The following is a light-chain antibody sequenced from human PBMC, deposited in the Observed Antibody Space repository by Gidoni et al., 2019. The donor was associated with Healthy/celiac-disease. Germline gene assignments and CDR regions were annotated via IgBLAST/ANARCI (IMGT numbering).Light chain of an antibody. CDR1: KLGDKY. CDR2: QDS. CDR3: QAWDSSTAV. J-gene: IGLJ2*01. V-gene: IGLV3-1*01. Sequence: SYELTQPPSVSVSPGQTASITCSGDKLGDKYACWYQQKPGPSPVLVIYQDSKRPAGIPERFSGSNSGNTATLTISGTQAMDEADYYCQAWDSSTAVVGGGTKLTVL.